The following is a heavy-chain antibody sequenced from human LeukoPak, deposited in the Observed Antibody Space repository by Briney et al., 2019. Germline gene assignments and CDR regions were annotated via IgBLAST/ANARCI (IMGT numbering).Heavy chain of an antibody. CDR1: GFTFNSYV. CDR2: ITYDGTNK. Sequence: GGSLRLSCAVSGFTFNSYVMHWVRQAPGKGLEWAAAITYDGTNKYYADSVKGRFTISRDNSKNTLYLQMNSLRAEDTAVYYCAKAISGSYLEDAFDIWGQGTMVTVSP. V-gene: IGHV3-30-3*01. CDR3: AKAISGSYLEDAFDI. J-gene: IGHJ3*02. D-gene: IGHD1-26*01.